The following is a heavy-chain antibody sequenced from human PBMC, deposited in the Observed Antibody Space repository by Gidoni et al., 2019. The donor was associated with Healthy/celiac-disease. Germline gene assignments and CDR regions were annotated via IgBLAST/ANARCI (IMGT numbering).Heavy chain of an antibody. D-gene: IGHD6-19*01. CDR1: GGSISSSHW. CDR3: AGVRGRHHSSGWYRYFDY. Sequence: QVQLQESGPGLVKPSGTLSLTCAVSGGSISSSHWWSWVRQPPGKGREWIGEIYHSGRTNYNPSLKSRVTISVDKSKNQFSLKLSSVTAADTAVYYCAGVRGRHHSSGWYRYFDYWGQGTLVTVSS. J-gene: IGHJ4*02. V-gene: IGHV4-4*02. CDR2: IYHSGRT.